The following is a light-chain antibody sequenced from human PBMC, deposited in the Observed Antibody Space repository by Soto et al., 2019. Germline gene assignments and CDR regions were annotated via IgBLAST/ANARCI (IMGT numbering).Light chain of an antibody. CDR1: QSISSY. J-gene: IGKJ4*01. Sequence: DIQMTQSPSSLSASVGDIVTITCRASQSISSYLNWYQQKPGKAPKLLIYAASSLQSGVPSRFSGSGSGTDFTLTISSLQPEDFATYDCQQSYSTPLTFGGGTEVEIK. V-gene: IGKV1-39*01. CDR2: AAS. CDR3: QQSYSTPLT.